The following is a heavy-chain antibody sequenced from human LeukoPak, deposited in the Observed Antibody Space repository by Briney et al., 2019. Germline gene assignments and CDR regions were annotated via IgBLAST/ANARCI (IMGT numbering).Heavy chain of an antibody. D-gene: IGHD3-3*01. CDR1: GGSINSGDYY. CDR3: AMTTYYDLWSGYYTSLRGFDY. Sequence: PSETLSLTCTVSGGSINSGDYYWGWIRQPPGKGLEWIGSIYYSGSTYYNPSLKSRVTISVDTSKNQFSLKLSSVTAADTAVYYCAMTTYYDLWSGYYTSLRGFDYWGQGTLVTVSS. V-gene: IGHV4-39*01. CDR2: IYYSGST. J-gene: IGHJ4*02.